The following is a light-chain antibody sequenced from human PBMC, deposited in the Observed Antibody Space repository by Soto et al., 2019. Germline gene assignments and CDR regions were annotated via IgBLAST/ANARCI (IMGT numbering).Light chain of an antibody. CDR1: SSDVGGYNF. Sequence: QSVLTQPPSASGSPGQSVTISCTGASSDVGGYNFVSWYQHHPGKAPRLMIYDVTQRPSGVPDRFSGSKSGNTASLTVSGLQVDDEAYYHCSSYAGSSIPVAFGGGTKLTVL. CDR2: DVT. CDR3: SSYAGSSIPVA. J-gene: IGLJ2*01. V-gene: IGLV2-8*01.